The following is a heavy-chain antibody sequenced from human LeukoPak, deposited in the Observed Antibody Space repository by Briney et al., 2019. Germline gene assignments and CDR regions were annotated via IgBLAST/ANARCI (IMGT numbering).Heavy chain of an antibody. J-gene: IGHJ6*03. CDR3: ARVSGYYSPRDYYYYMDV. CDR2: IYPGDSDT. CDR1: GYSFTSYW. Sequence: GESLKISCKGSGYSFTSYWIGWVRQMPGKGLEWMGIIYPGDSDTRYSPSFQGQVTISADKSISTAYLQWSSLKASDTAMYYCARVSGYYSPRDYYYYMDVWGKGTTVTVSS. V-gene: IGHV5-51*01. D-gene: IGHD3-22*01.